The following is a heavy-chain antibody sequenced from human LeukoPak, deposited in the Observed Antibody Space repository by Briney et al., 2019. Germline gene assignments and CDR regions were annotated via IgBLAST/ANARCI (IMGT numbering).Heavy chain of an antibody. CDR2: IYYSGSA. V-gene: IGHV4-31*03. CDR3: ARVNYGSATKEDY. CDR1: GGSISSGGYY. J-gene: IGHJ4*02. D-gene: IGHD3-10*01. Sequence: SQTLSLTCTVSGGSISSGGYYWSWIRQHPGKGLEWIGYIYYSGSAYYNPSLKSRVTISVDTSENQFSLKLSSVTAADAAVYYCARVNYGSATKEDYWGQGTLVTVSS.